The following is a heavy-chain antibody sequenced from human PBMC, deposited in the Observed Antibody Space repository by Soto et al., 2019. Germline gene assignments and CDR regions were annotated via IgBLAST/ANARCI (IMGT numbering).Heavy chain of an antibody. D-gene: IGHD6-13*01. CDR2: INSDGSST. CDR1: GFTFSSYW. J-gene: IGHJ5*02. Sequence: GGALRLSCAASGFTFSSYWMHWVRQAPGKGLVWVSRINSDGSSTNYADSVKGRLTISRDNAKNSVYLQMNSLRAEDTAVYYCARVRGIAAPGTTNWFDPWGQGTLVTVSS. V-gene: IGHV3-74*01. CDR3: ARVRGIAAPGTTNWFDP.